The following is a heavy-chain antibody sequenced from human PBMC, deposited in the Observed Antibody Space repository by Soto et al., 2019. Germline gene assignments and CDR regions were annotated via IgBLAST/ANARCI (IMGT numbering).Heavy chain of an antibody. Sequence: GGSLRLSCAAAGFNFISYWMSWVRQAPGKGLEWVANIKQDGSEKYYVDSVKGRFTISRDNAKNSLYLQMNSLRAEDTAVYYCARERTSHWYFDYWGQGTLVTVSS. CDR3: ARERTSHWYFDY. CDR2: IKQDGSEK. D-gene: IGHD2-2*01. J-gene: IGHJ4*02. V-gene: IGHV3-7*05. CDR1: GFNFISYW.